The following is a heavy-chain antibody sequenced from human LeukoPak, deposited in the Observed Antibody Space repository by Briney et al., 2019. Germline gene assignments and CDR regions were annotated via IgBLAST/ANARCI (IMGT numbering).Heavy chain of an antibody. V-gene: IGHV4-39*07. CDR2: INHSGST. D-gene: IGHD3-22*01. Sequence: SETLSLTCTVSGGSISSGGYYWGWIRQPPGKGLEWIGEINHSGSTNYNPSLKSRVTISVDTSKNQFSLKLSSVTAADTAVYYCARGDYYDSSGQSNYFDYWGQGTLVTVSS. CDR1: GGSISSGGYY. J-gene: IGHJ4*02. CDR3: ARGDYYDSSGQSNYFDY.